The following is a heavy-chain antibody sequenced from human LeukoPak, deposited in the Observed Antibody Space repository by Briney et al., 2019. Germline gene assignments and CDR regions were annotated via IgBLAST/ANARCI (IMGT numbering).Heavy chain of an antibody. D-gene: IGHD6-13*01. V-gene: IGHV1-18*01. CDR3: ARVGRYSSSWYRRYYYYYGMDV. J-gene: IGHJ6*02. Sequence: ASVKVSCKASGYTFTSYGISWARQAPGQGLGWMVWISAYNGNTNYAHKLQGRVTMTTDTSTSTAYMELRSLRSDDTAVYYCARVGRYSSSWYRRYYYYYGMDVWGQGTTVTVSS. CDR1: GYTFTSYG. CDR2: ISAYNGNT.